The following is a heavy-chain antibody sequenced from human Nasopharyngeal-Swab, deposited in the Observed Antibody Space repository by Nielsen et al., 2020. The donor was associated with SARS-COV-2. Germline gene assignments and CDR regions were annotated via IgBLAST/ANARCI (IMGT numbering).Heavy chain of an antibody. Sequence: ESLKISCAASGFTFSSYWMHWVRQAPGKGLVWVSRINSDGRTTTYADSVKGRFTISRDNAKNTLYLQMNSLRAEDTAVYYCARDGGVQLWSLRGYFDYWGQGTLVTVSS. CDR3: ARDGGVQLWSLRGYFDY. CDR2: INSDGRTT. V-gene: IGHV3-74*01. D-gene: IGHD5-18*01. CDR1: GFTFSSYW. J-gene: IGHJ4*02.